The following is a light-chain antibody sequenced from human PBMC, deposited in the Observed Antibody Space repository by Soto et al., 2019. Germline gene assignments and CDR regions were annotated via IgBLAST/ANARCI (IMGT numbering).Light chain of an antibody. V-gene: IGLV2-8*01. J-gene: IGLJ3*02. CDR1: SSDVGGYNS. CDR3: QSFDSSLSAWV. Sequence: QSALTQPPSASGSPGQSVTISCTGTSSDVGGYNSVSWYQQPPGKVPKLMIYEVSERPSGVPDRFSGSKSGNTASLTVSGLQAEDEGDYYCQSFDSSLSAWVFGGGTQLTVL. CDR2: EVS.